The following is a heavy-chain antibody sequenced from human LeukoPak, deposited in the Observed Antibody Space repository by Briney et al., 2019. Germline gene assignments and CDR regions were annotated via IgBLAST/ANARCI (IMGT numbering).Heavy chain of an antibody. J-gene: IGHJ2*01. D-gene: IGHD3-22*01. CDR2: IIPIFGTA. Sequence: SVKVSCKASGGTFSSYTISWVRQAPGQGLEWMGRIIPIFGTANYAQKFQGRVTITTDESTSTAYMELSSLRSEDTAVYYCARAVSSGYFDYWYFDLWGRGTLVTVSS. CDR1: GGTFSSYT. CDR3: ARAVSSGYFDYWYFDL. V-gene: IGHV1-69*05.